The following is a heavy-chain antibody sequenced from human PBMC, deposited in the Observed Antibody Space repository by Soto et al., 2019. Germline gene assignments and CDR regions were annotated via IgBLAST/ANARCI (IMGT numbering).Heavy chain of an antibody. J-gene: IGHJ4*02. CDR1: GGTFSSYA. CDR2: IIPIFGTA. D-gene: IGHD3-22*01. CDR3: ATSNYYDSSGSYYFDY. V-gene: IGHV1-69*13. Sequence: ASVKVSCKASGGTFSSYAISWVRQAPGQGLEWMGGIIPIFGTANYAQKFQGRVTITADESTSTAYMELSSLRSEDTAVYYCATSNYYDSSGSYYFDYWGQGTPVTVSS.